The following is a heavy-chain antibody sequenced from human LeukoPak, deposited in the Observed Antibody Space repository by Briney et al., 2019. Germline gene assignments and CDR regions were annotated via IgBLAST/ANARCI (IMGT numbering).Heavy chain of an antibody. CDR3: AKDPSVRFLEWLIDY. J-gene: IGHJ4*02. Sequence: PGGSLRLSCAASGFTFSDYYMSWIRQAPGKGLEWVSYISSSGSTIYYADSVKGRFTISRDNAKNSLYLQMNSLRAEDTAVYYCAKDPSVRFLEWLIDYWGQGTLVTVSS. D-gene: IGHD3-3*01. CDR2: ISSSGSTI. V-gene: IGHV3-11*01. CDR1: GFTFSDYY.